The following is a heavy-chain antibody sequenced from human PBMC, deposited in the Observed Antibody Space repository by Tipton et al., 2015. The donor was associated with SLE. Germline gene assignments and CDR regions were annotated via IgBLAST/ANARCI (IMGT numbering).Heavy chain of an antibody. CDR3: AGGRVGATTPLREPYYYMDV. J-gene: IGHJ6*03. D-gene: IGHD1-26*01. V-gene: IGHV4-34*01. Sequence: TLSLTCAVYGGSFSGYYWSWIRQPPGKGREWIGEINHSGSTNYNPSLKSRVTISVDTSKNQFSLKLSSVTAADTAVYYCAGGRVGATTPLREPYYYMDVWGKGTTVTVSS. CDR2: INHSGST. CDR1: GGSFSGYY.